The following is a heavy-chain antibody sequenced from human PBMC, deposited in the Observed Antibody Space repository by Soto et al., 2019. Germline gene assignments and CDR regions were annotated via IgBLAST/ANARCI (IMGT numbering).Heavy chain of an antibody. CDR1: GGTFSSYS. D-gene: IGHD1-26*01. CDR2: IIPIFGTA. J-gene: IGHJ4*02. Sequence: QVQLVQSWAEVKKPGSSVKVSCKASGGTFSSYSINWVRQAPGQGLEWMGEIIPIFGTANYAQKFQGRVTITADESTRTAYMELCSLRSEATAVYYCARDGGRHSGGIDYWGQGTLVTVSS. V-gene: IGHV1-69*01. CDR3: ARDGGRHSGGIDY.